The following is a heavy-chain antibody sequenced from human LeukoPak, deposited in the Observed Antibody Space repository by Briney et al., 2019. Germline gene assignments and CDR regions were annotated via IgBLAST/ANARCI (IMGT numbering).Heavy chain of an antibody. Sequence: PSETLSLTCTVSGGSISSSSYYWGWIRQPPGKELEWIGSIYYSGSTYYNPSLKSRVTISVDTSKNQFSLKLSSVTAADTAVYYCARDARAAATDYWGQGTLVTVSS. J-gene: IGHJ4*02. CDR2: IYYSGST. CDR3: ARDARAAATDY. V-gene: IGHV4-39*07. D-gene: IGHD2-15*01. CDR1: GGSISSSSYY.